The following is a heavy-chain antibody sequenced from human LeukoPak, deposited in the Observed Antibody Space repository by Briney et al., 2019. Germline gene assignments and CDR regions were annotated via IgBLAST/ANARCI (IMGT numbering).Heavy chain of an antibody. CDR1: GFTFSTYA. J-gene: IGHJ4*02. Sequence: GRSLRLSCAASGFTFSTYAMHWVRQAPGKGLEWVAVISYDGSSKYYADSVKGRFTISRDNSKNTLYLQMNSLRAEDTAVYYCARDFYDTSGYYYDYWGQGTLVTVSS. D-gene: IGHD3-22*01. CDR2: ISYDGSSK. V-gene: IGHV3-30*04. CDR3: ARDFYDTSGYYYDY.